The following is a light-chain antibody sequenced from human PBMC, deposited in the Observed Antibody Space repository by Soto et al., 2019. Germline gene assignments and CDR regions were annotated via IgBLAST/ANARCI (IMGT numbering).Light chain of an antibody. CDR2: GAS. J-gene: IGKJ1*01. CDR1: QTVSDNS. CDR3: QQYGSSGT. Sequence: EIVLTQFPGTLSLSPGERATLSCGASQTVSDNSLAWYQQKVGRAPRALIYGASNRATGIPDRFSGGGSGTDFTLTITRLEPEDFAVYYCQQYGSSGTFGQGTKVDIK. V-gene: IGKV3-20*01.